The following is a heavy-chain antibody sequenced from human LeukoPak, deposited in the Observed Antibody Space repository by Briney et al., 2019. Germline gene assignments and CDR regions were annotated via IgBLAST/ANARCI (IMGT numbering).Heavy chain of an antibody. CDR2: IKQDGSEK. D-gene: IGHD6-19*01. CDR1: GFTFSSYG. CDR3: AREFRSGYNSRWFDY. V-gene: IGHV3-7*01. Sequence: GGTLRLSCAVSGFTFSSYGMSWVRQAPGKGLEWVDNIKQDGSEKWYVDSVKGRFTISRDNAKNSLYLQMNSLRVEDTAVYYCAREFRSGYNSRWFDYWGQGTLVTVSS. J-gene: IGHJ5*01.